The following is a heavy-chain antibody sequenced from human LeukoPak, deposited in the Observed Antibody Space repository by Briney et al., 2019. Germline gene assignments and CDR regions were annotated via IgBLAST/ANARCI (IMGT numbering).Heavy chain of an antibody. Sequence: ASVKVSCKASGYTFTSYDINWVRQATGQGLEWMGWMNPNSGNTGYAQKFQGRVTMTRNTSISTAYMELSSLRSEDTAVYYCANIAAAGTWDWFDPWGQGTLVTVSS. CDR2: MNPNSGNT. CDR1: GYTFTSYD. V-gene: IGHV1-8*01. J-gene: IGHJ5*02. D-gene: IGHD6-13*01. CDR3: ANIAAAGTWDWFDP.